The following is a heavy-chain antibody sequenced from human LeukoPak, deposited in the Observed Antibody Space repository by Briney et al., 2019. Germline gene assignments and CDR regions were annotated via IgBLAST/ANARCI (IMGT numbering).Heavy chain of an antibody. V-gene: IGHV4-39*07. Sequence: SETLSLTCTVSNGSISSSSHYWDWIRQSPGKGLEWIGSIYYSGTSYYNPSLKSRVTISVDTSRNQFSLKLSSVTAADTAMYYCARDKVVGSGSLSPWGQGILVTVSS. CDR3: ARDKVVGSGSLSP. D-gene: IGHD3-10*01. CDR1: NGSISSSSHY. CDR2: IYYSGTS. J-gene: IGHJ5*02.